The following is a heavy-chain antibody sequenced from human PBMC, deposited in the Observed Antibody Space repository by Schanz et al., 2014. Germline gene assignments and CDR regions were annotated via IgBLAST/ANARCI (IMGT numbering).Heavy chain of an antibody. CDR3: ARRASCSRIGCPFDS. CDR2: ISSSSSYI. D-gene: IGHD2-2*01. J-gene: IGHJ4*02. Sequence: EVLLVESGGGLVKPGGSLRLSCAASGFTFSSYSMNWVRQAPGKGLEWVSSISSSSSYIYYADSVKGRFTISRDNAKNSLYLQMNSLKTEDTAMYYCARRASCSRIGCPFDSWGQGTLVTVSS. CDR1: GFTFSSYS. V-gene: IGHV3-21*02.